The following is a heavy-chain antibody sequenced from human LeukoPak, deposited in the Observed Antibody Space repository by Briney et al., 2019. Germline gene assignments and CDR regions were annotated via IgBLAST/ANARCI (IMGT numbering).Heavy chain of an antibody. Sequence: PSETLSLTCTVSGDPINGYYWTWVRQSPGKGLEWIGYISYSGSATYKPSLKSRVTMSVLMSKNQFSLELTSVTAADTAVYYCARGNIVVVVAQGDYYYYMDVWGKGTTVTVSS. D-gene: IGHD2-15*01. V-gene: IGHV4-59*01. CDR3: ARGNIVVVVAQGDYYYYMDV. CDR2: ISYSGSA. CDR1: GDPINGYY. J-gene: IGHJ6*03.